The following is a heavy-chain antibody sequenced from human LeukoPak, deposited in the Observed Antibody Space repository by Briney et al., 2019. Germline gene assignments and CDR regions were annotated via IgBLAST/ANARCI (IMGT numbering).Heavy chain of an antibody. CDR3: AKAPTTVGGEAY. J-gene: IGHJ4*02. CDR1: GFTFSSSA. D-gene: IGHD4-17*01. CDR2: ISVSGGST. Sequence: PGRSLRLSCVASGFTFSSSAMSWVRQAPGKGLEWVSSISVSGGSTYYADSVKGRFTTSRDNSKNTLYLQMNSLRVEDTAVYYCAKAPTTVGGEAYWGQGTLVTVSS. V-gene: IGHV3-23*01.